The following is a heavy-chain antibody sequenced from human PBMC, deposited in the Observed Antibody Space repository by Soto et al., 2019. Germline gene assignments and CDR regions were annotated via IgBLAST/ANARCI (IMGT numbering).Heavy chain of an antibody. CDR3: ASGPYEYVQH. CDR1: GGSISSGGYS. V-gene: IGHV4-30-2*01. CDR2: IYQSGST. Sequence: QQQLQESGSGLVKPSETLSLTCAVSGGSISSGGYSWNWIRQPPGKGLEWIGYIYQSGSTYYNPSLKSRVTISVDRSKNQFSLRLTSVTAADTAVYYCASGPYEYVQHWGQGALVTVSS. J-gene: IGHJ1*01.